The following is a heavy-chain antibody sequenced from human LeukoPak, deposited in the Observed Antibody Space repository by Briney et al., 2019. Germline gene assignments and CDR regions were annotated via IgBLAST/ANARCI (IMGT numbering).Heavy chain of an antibody. CDR2: ISYSGST. CDR1: GGSISSSSYY. Sequence: SETLSLTCTVSGGSISSSSYYWGWIRQPPGKGLEWIGSISYSGSTYYNPSLKSRVTISVDTSKNQFSLKLSSVTAADTAVYYCARVPPYYYYMDVWGKGTTVTVSS. J-gene: IGHJ6*03. CDR3: ARVPPYYYYMDV. V-gene: IGHV4-39*07.